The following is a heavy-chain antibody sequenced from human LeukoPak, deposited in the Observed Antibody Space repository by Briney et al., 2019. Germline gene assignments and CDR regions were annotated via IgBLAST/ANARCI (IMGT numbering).Heavy chain of an antibody. CDR3: AKKVVVGATSPYSDFQD. V-gene: IGHV3-23*01. CDR2: ISDNGGGA. D-gene: IGHD1-26*01. J-gene: IGHJ1*01. CDR1: GFIFRNYA. Sequence: GGSLRLSCGASGFIFRNYAMSWVRQAPGGGLKWVAGISDNGGGAYYAESLKGRFTISRDNSKNTLYLQMNSLRAEDTALYYCAKKVVVGATSPYSDFQDWGQGTLVTVSS.